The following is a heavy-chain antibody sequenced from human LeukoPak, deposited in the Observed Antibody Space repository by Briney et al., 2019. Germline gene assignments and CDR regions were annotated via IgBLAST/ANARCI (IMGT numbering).Heavy chain of an antibody. CDR3: ARDMTLFRGVKYCFDS. Sequence: GGSLRLSCAASGFTFSSYSMNWVRQAPGKGLEWLSYISSSGDTIYYADSVKGRFTISRDNAKNSLYLQMNSLRDEDTAVYYCARDMTLFRGVKYCFDSWGQGTLVTVSS. J-gene: IGHJ5*01. D-gene: IGHD3-10*01. V-gene: IGHV3-48*02. CDR1: GFTFSSYS. CDR2: ISSSGDTI.